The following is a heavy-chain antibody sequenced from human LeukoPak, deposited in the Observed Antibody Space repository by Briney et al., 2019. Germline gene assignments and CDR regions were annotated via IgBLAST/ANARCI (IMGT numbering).Heavy chain of an antibody. CDR1: GFTFSSYG. CDR2: IWYDGSNK. D-gene: IGHD3-9*01. CDR3: ARDSGSFDWSEYLQH. Sequence: GGSLRLSCAASGFTFSSYGMHWVRQAPGKGLEWVAVIWYDGSNKYYADSVKGRFTISRDNSKNTLYLQMNSLRAEDTAVYYCARDSGSFDWSEYLQHWGQGILVTVSS. V-gene: IGHV3-33*01. J-gene: IGHJ1*01.